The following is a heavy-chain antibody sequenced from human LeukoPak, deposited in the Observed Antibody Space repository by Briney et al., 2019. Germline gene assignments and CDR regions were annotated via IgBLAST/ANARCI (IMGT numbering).Heavy chain of an antibody. CDR2: IYTSGST. J-gene: IGHJ4*02. V-gene: IGHV4-4*07. CDR1: GGSISSYY. D-gene: IGHD3-22*01. CDR3: ARDGVNYYDISGYDI. Sequence: SETLSLTCTVSGGSISSYYWSWIRQPTGKGLEWIGRIYTSGSTNYNPSLKSRVTISVDTSKNQFSLKLSSVTAADTAVYYCARDGVNYYDISGYDIWGRGTLVTVSS.